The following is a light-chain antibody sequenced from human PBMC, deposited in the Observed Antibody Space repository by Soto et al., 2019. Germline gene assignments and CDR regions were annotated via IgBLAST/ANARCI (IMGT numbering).Light chain of an antibody. CDR2: AAS. J-gene: IGKJ1*01. V-gene: IGKV1-17*01. CDR3: LQHNSYPLT. Sequence: DIQMTQSPSSLSSSVGDRVTITCRASQGIRSDLGWYQQKPGKAPKRLIYAASSRPSGVPARFSGSGSGTEFTLTISRLQPEDFATYYCLQHNSYPLTFGEGTKVEIK. CDR1: QGIRSD.